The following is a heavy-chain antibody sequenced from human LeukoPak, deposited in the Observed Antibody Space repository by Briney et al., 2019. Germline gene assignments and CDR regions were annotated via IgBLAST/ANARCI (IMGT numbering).Heavy chain of an antibody. CDR2: FDLEDGET. D-gene: IGHD2-15*01. J-gene: IGHJ6*04. V-gene: IGHV1-24*01. CDR3: ATDKQLLVPTNHPPTYGMDV. Sequence: GASVKVSCKVSEYTLTELSMHWVRQAPGNGLEWMGGFDLEDGETIYAKKFQGRVTMTEDTSTDTAYMELSSLRSEDTAVYYCATDKQLLVPTNHPPTYGMDVWGKGTTVTVSS. CDR1: EYTLTELS.